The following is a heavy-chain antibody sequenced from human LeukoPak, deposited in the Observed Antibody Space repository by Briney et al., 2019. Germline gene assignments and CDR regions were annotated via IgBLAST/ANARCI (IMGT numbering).Heavy chain of an antibody. CDR1: GFTFSSYA. D-gene: IGHD3-22*01. V-gene: IGHV3-30-3*01. CDR3: ARDLLRVGNYYDSSLVFDY. J-gene: IGHJ4*02. CDR2: ISYDGSNK. Sequence: PGGSLRPSCAASGFTFSSYAMHWVRQAPGKGLEWVAVISYDGSNKYYADSVKGRFTISRDNSKNTLYLQMNSLRAEDTAVYYCARDLLRVGNYYDSSLVFDYWGQGTLVTVSS.